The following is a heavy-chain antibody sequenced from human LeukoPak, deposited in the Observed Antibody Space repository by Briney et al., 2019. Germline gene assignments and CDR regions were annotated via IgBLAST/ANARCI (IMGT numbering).Heavy chain of an antibody. D-gene: IGHD3-3*01. CDR3: ASGPITIFGVDRNMDV. J-gene: IGHJ6*03. V-gene: IGHV3-21*01. CDR2: ISSSSSYI. Sequence: GGSLRLSCAASGFTFSSYSMNWVRQAPGKGLEWVSSISSSSSYIYYADSVKGRFTISRDNAKNSLYLQMNSLRAEDTAVYYCASGPITIFGVDRNMDVWGKGTTVTVSS. CDR1: GFTFSSYS.